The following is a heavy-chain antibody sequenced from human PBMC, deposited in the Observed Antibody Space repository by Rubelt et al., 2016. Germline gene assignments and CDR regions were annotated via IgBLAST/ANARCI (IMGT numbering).Heavy chain of an antibody. CDR1: GGSFSGYY. Sequence: QVQLQQWGAGLLKPSETLSLTCAVYGGSFSGYYWSWIRQPPGKGLEWIGEINHSGSTNYNPSLKSRVTISVDTSKSQFSLKLSALTAAYSAVYYCARGGRVVTMVRGRINWFDPWGQGTLVTVSS. CDR3: ARGGRVVTMVRGRINWFDP. D-gene: IGHD3-10*01. J-gene: IGHJ5*02. V-gene: IGHV4-34*01. CDR2: INHSGST.